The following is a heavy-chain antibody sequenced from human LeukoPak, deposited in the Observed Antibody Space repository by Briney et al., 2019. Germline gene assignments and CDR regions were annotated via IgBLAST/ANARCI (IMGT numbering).Heavy chain of an antibody. J-gene: IGHJ6*03. CDR1: GFIFNMYS. D-gene: IGHD3-10*01. V-gene: IGHV3-30*04. CDR2: ISYDGSDE. Sequence: PGGSLTLSCAASGFIFNMYSIHWVRQAPGKGLEWVAVISYDGSDEKYADFVKGRFTISRDSSKNTLSLQMNSLRVEDTAVYYCVREGHRGPHPPGTYHSMDLWGRGTTVTVSS. CDR3: VREGHRGPHPPGTYHSMDL.